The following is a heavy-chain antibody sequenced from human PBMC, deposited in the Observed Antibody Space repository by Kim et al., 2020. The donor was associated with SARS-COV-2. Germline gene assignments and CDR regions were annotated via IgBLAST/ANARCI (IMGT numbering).Heavy chain of an antibody. V-gene: IGHV3-7*03. D-gene: IGHD6-25*01. CDR2: LRQDGSQA. J-gene: IGHJ4*02. CDR1: GFTLRKSA. Sequence: GGSLRLSCVDSGFTLRKSAISWVRQAPGKGLEFVASLRQDGSQAYHGDAVRGRFTISRDNAKNSLYLQMNNLRVDDTAVYYCTMCCGLDYWGQGALVTVSS. CDR3: TMCCGLDY.